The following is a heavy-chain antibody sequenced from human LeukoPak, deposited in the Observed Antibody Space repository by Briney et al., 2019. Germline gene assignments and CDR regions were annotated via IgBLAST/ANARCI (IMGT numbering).Heavy chain of an antibody. CDR3: ARGNLPLGGWYNY. CDR1: GYTFTSYY. Sequence: ASVKVSCKASGYTFTSYYMHWVRQAPGQGLEWMGIINPSGGSTNYAQKFQGRVTITADESTSTAYMELSSLRSEDTAVYYCARGNLPLGGWYNYWGQGTLVTVSS. CDR2: INPSGGST. J-gene: IGHJ4*02. D-gene: IGHD3-16*01. V-gene: IGHV1-46*01.